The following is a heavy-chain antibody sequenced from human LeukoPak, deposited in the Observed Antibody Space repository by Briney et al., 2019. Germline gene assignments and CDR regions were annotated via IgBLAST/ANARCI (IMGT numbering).Heavy chain of an antibody. J-gene: IGHJ6*02. CDR2: TYYRSKWYN. CDR1: GDSVSSNSAV. D-gene: IGHD2-2*01. CDR3: ARVTSIVVVPAAMPVRSLHYYYYYGMDV. Sequence: SQTLSLTCAISGDSVSSNSAVWNWIRQSPSRGLEWLGRTYYRSKWYNDYAVSVKSRITINPDTSKNQFSLQLNSVTPEDTAVYYCARVTSIVVVPAAMPVRSLHYYYYYGMDVWGQGTTVTVSS. V-gene: IGHV6-1*01.